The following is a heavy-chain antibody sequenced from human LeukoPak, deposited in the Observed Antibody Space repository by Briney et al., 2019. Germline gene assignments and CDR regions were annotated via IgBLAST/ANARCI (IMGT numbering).Heavy chain of an antibody. V-gene: IGHV4-4*02. CDR2: IYYSGSP. J-gene: IGHJ5*02. CDR3: AREGYGSRSRDNWLDP. Sequence: PSETLSLTCAVSGGSISSSNCWSWVRQPPGKSPEWIGYIYYSGSPIYSPSLNSRVTISLDTSKNRFSLKLTSVTAADTAVYYCAREGYGSRSRDNWLDPWGQGTLVTVSS. D-gene: IGHD3-10*01. CDR1: GGSISSSNC.